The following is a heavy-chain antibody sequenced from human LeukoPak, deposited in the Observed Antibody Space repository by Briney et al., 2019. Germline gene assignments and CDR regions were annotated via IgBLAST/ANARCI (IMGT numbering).Heavy chain of an antibody. J-gene: IGHJ4*02. CDR2: ISYDGSNK. Sequence: GGSLRLSCEGSGFTFSSDYVRWVRQAPGKGLERVAIISYDGSNKYYADSVKDRFTISRDNSKNTLFLQMNSLRAEDTAVYYCSIVPWPYKRSGYFELRGQGTLVTVSS. D-gene: IGHD3-9*01. V-gene: IGHV3-30*03. CDR3: SIVPWPYKRSGYFEL. CDR1: GFTFSSDY.